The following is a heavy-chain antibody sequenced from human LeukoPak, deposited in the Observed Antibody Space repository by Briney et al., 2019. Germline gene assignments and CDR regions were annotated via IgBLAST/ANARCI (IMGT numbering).Heavy chain of an antibody. D-gene: IGHD3-9*01. CDR2: MYYSGST. CDR3: ARERVYDILTGYSNDAFDI. J-gene: IGHJ3*02. V-gene: IGHV4-59*01. CDR1: GGSINTYY. Sequence: PSETLSLTCNVSGGSINTYYWSWIRQPPEKGLEWIGYMYYSGSTNYNPSLKSRVIVSVDTSKNQFSLKLNSVTAADTAVYYCARERVYDILTGYSNDAFDIWGQGTMVTVSS.